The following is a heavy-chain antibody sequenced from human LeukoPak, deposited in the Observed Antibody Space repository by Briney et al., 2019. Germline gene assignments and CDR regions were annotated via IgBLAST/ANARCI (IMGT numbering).Heavy chain of an antibody. CDR2: IYHSGST. V-gene: IGHV4-4*02. D-gene: IGHD6-19*01. CDR1: GGSISSNNW. CDR3: AREITVAGAASFDY. J-gene: IGHJ4*02. Sequence: SGTLSLTCAVSGGSISSNNWWHWVRQPPGKGLEWIGEIYHSGSTYYNPSLKSRVTISVDKSKNQFSLKLSSVTAAGTAVYYCAREITVAGAASFDYWGQGTLVTVSS.